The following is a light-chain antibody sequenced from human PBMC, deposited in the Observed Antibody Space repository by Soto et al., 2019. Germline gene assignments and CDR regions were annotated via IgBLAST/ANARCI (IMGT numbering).Light chain of an antibody. J-gene: IGLJ2*01. CDR1: KLGDDF. CDR2: QNN. Sequence: SSELTQPPSLSVSPGQTANITCSGDKLGDDFVCWYQQRPGQSPVLVIYQNNKRPSGIPERFSGSNSGNTATLTISGTHAMDEADYYCQAWDSTVVFGGGTQLTVL. CDR3: QAWDSTVV. V-gene: IGLV3-1*01.